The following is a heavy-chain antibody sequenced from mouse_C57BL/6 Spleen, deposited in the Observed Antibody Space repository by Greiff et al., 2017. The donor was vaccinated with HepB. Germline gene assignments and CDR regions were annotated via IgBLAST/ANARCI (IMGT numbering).Heavy chain of an antibody. CDR1: GYTFTDYN. CDR2: INPNNGGT. CDR3: ARGNYDYDAWFAY. D-gene: IGHD2-4*01. V-gene: IGHV1-22*01. Sequence: EVKLQESGPELVKPGASVKMSCKASGYTFTDYNMHWVKQSHGKSLEWIGYINPNNGGTSYNQKFKGKATLTVNKSSSTAYMELRSLTSEDSAVYYCARGNYDYDAWFAYWGQGTLVTVSA. J-gene: IGHJ3*01.